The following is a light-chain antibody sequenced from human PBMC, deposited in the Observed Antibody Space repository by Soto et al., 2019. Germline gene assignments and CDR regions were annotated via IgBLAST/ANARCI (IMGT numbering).Light chain of an antibody. CDR3: QEYGRPVT. J-gene: IGKJ5*01. Sequence: IVLTQSPGTLSVSSGEGATLSCSASQFVTSGDLDWQQQGHGQAPRLLISEACTSATGVRFRCSGSGSGTAFSLTIRRLEDEALAVYYRQEYGRPVTFGQGTRLEI. CDR1: QFVTSGD. CDR2: EAC. V-gene: IGKV3-20*01.